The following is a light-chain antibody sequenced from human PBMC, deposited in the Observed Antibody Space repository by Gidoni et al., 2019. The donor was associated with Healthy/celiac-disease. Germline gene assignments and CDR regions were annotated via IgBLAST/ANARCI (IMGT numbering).Light chain of an antibody. J-gene: IGKJ3*01. CDR2: KAS. CDR3: QQYNGYSFT. CDR1: QSISSW. Sequence: DIQMTQSPSTLSASVGDRVTITCRASQSISSWLAWYQQKPGKAPKLLIYKASSLESGVPSRFSSSGSGTEFTLTISSLQPDDFATYYCQQYNGYSFTFGPGTKVDI. V-gene: IGKV1-5*03.